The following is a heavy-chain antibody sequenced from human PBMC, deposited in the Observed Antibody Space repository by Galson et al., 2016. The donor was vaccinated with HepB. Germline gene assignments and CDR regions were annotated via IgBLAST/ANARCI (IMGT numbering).Heavy chain of an antibody. Sequence: SLRLSCAASGFTFSSYGMHWVRQAPGKGLEWVAVIWYDGSNKYYADPVKGRFTISRDNSKNTLYLQMNSLRAEDTAVYYCARVVYDFWSGYYSYGMDVWGKGTTVTVSS. CDR1: GFTFSSYG. V-gene: IGHV3-33*01. CDR2: IWYDGSNK. D-gene: IGHD3-3*01. CDR3: ARVVYDFWSGYYSYGMDV. J-gene: IGHJ6*04.